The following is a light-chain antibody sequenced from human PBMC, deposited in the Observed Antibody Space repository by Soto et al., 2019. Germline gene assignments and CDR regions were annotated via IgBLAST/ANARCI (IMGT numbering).Light chain of an antibody. CDR2: EVS. CDR3: SSYTSSSTVV. J-gene: IGLJ2*01. V-gene: IGLV2-14*01. CDR1: SSDVGGYNY. Sequence: QSVLTQPASVSGSPGQSITISCTGTSSDVGGYNYVSWYQQHPGKAPKLMIYEVSNRPSGVSNRFSGSKSGNTASLTISGLQAEDEADYYCSSYTSSSTVVFGGGTKVIVL.